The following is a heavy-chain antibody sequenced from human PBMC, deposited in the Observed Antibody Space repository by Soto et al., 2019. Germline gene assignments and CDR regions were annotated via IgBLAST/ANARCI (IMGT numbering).Heavy chain of an antibody. V-gene: IGHV1-2*02. D-gene: IGHD3-16*01. CDR2: INPNSGGT. Sequence: GASVKVSCKASGYTFTGYYMHWVRQAPGQGLEWMGWINPNSGGTNYAQKFQGRVTLTRDTSISTAYMELSSLKFDDTAVYYCARALVDSSSADYAYWGQGSLVTVSS. CDR1: GYTFTGYY. CDR3: ARALVDSSSADYAY. J-gene: IGHJ4*02.